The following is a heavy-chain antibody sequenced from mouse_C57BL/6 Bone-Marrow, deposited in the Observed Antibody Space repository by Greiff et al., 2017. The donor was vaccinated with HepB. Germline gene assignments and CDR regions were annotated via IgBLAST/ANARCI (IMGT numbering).Heavy chain of an antibody. J-gene: IGHJ1*03. Sequence: EVQGVESGGGLVQPGGSMKLSCVASGFTFSNYWMNWVRQSPEKGLEWVAQIRLKSDNYATHYAESVKGRFTISRDDSKSSVYLQMNNLRAEDTGIYYCTGRGTMADWYFDVWGTGTTVTVSS. V-gene: IGHV6-3*01. CDR1: GFTFSNYW. CDR3: TGRGTMADWYFDV. D-gene: IGHD1-1*02. CDR2: IRLKSDNYAT.